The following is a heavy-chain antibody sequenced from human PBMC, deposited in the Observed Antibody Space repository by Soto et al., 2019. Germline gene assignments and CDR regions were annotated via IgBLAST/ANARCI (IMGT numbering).Heavy chain of an antibody. CDR2: IRNQTYHETP. V-gene: IGHV3-49*04. CDR1: GFNFDDFA. D-gene: IGHD1-7*01. Sequence: GGSLRLSCTGSGFNFDDFAINWVRQAPGKGLEWVGLIRNQTYHETPEYAAAVKGRFTISRDNSKNTLYLQMNSLRVEDTAVYYCARGITGTTNSFVDNYWGQGTLVTVSS. CDR3: ARGITGTTNSFVDNY. J-gene: IGHJ4*02.